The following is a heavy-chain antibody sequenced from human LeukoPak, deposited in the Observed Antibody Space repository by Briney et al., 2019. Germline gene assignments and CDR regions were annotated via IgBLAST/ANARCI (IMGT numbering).Heavy chain of an antibody. D-gene: IGHD6-13*01. CDR3: VREAGSSWSKRFFDY. CDR1: GLTFSNYE. J-gene: IGHJ4*02. V-gene: IGHV3-48*03. Sequence: GGSLRLSCADSGLTFSNYEMNWVRQAPGKGLEWISYINLSGRSTYYADSVKGRFTISRDNAKNSLYLQMDSLRADDTAVYYCVREAGSSWSKRFFDYCGEGTLVTVSS. CDR2: INLSGRST.